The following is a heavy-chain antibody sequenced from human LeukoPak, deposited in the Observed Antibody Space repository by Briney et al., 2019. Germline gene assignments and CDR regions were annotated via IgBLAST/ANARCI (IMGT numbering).Heavy chain of an antibody. CDR2: FDPEDGET. D-gene: IGHD6-13*01. Sequence: ASVKVSCKVSGYTLTELSMHWVRQAPGKGLEWMGGFDPEDGETIYAQKFQGRVTMTEDTSTDTAYMELSSLRSEDTAVYYCATVPPTRHSSSWLLGYWGQGTLVTVSS. CDR1: GYTLTELS. J-gene: IGHJ4*02. CDR3: ATVPPTRHSSSWLLGY. V-gene: IGHV1-24*01.